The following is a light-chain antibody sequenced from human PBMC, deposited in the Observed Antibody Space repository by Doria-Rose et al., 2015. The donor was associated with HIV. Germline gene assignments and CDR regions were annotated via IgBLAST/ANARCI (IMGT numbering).Light chain of an antibody. J-gene: IGKJ5*01. CDR2: VAS. CDR1: QSVSTD. Sequence: TQSPETLSVSPGESATLSCRASQSVSTDLAWYQHKPGQAPRLLIWVASTRATGIPASVSGSGSGTEFTLTISSLQSEDFAIYFCHQYNNWPTFGQGTRLDIK. V-gene: IGKV3-15*01. CDR3: HQYNNWPT.